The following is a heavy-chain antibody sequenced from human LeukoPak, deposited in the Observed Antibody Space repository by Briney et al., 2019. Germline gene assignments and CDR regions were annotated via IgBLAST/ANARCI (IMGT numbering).Heavy chain of an antibody. CDR3: ARSRAGGAVH. J-gene: IGHJ4*02. V-gene: IGHV4-34*01. CDR2: INHSGST. D-gene: IGHD1-26*01. CDR1: SGSYSGNY. Sequence: SETLSPTCVVSSGSYSGNYWNWIRQSPGKGLEWVGEINHSGSTNYNPSLRSRVTISLDTSKKQSSLKLNSVTAADTAVYYCARSRAGGAVHWGQGTLVTVSS.